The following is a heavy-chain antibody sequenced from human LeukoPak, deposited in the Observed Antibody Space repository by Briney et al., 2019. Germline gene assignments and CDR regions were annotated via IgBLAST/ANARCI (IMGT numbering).Heavy chain of an antibody. CDR1: GFTFSSYG. D-gene: IGHD6-19*01. V-gene: IGHV3-33*01. CDR3: AREWLSYSSGWSLAY. J-gene: IGHJ4*02. CDR2: IWYDGSNK. Sequence: EGSLRLSCAASGFTFSSYGMHWVRQAPGKGLEWVAVIWYDGSNKYYADSVKGRFTISRDNSKNTLYLQMNSLRAEDTAVYYCAREWLSYSSGWSLAYWGQGTLVTVSS.